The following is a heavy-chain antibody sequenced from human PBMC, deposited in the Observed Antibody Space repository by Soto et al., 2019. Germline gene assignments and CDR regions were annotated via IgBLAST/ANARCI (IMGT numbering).Heavy chain of an antibody. Sequence: QVQLVQSGAEVMQPGASVKVSCKASGYTFTSYYIQWVRQAPGQVLEWMVIINPSGGITNYAQKCQGRATMTRDTSTSTVDMELSSRRSEATAIYYCSRGYPPRDQLGNLPGAFWGQGTLVTVS. CDR3: SRGYPPRDQLGNLPGAF. CDR1: GYTFTSYY. CDR2: INPSGGIT. D-gene: IGHD1-1*01. J-gene: IGHJ4*02. V-gene: IGHV1-46*03.